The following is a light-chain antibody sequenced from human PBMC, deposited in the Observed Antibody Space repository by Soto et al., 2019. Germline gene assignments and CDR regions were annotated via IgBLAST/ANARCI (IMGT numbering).Light chain of an antibody. CDR3: QQRSNWPPAIN. Sequence: EIVLTESPGTLSLSPGERATLSCMASPSVSSNFLAWYQQKPGQAPRLLIYDASNRATGIPARFSGSGSGTDFNLTISSLEPEDFAVYYCQQRSNWPPAINFGQGTRLEIK. CDR1: PSVSSN. CDR2: DAS. V-gene: IGKV3-11*01. J-gene: IGKJ5*01.